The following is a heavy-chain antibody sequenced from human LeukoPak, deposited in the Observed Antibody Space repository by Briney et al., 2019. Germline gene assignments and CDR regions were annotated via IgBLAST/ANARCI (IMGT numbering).Heavy chain of an antibody. Sequence: PSETLSLTCTVSGGSISSSSYYWTWIRQPPGKGLEWIGYIYFSGSTNYNPSLKNRVTFSVDTSKNQFSLNLSSVTAADTAVYYCARGYTSGWSPALDIWGQGTMVTVSS. CDR2: IYFSGST. V-gene: IGHV4-61*01. J-gene: IGHJ3*02. CDR1: GGSISSSSYY. D-gene: IGHD6-19*01. CDR3: ARGYTSGWSPALDI.